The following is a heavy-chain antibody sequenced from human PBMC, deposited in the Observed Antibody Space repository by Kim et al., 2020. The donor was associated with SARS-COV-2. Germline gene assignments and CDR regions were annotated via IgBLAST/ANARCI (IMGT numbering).Heavy chain of an antibody. V-gene: IGHV4-34*01. CDR1: GVSFSGYY. D-gene: IGHD6-19*01. CDR2: INHSGST. J-gene: IGHJ1*01. Sequence: SETLSLTCAVYGVSFSGYYWSWIRQPPGKGLEWIGEINHSGSTNYNPSLKSRVTILVDTSKKQFSLKLSSVTAADTAVYYCARGATAGTSRGYFQHWGQGTLVIVPS. CDR3: ARGATAGTSRGYFQH.